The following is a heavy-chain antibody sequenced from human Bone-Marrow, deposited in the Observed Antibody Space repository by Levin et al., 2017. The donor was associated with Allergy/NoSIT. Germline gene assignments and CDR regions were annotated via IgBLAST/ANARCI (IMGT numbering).Heavy chain of an antibody. Sequence: LSLTCAASGFTFSDYYMSWIRQAPGKGLEWVSYISSSGSTIYYADSVKGRFTISRDNAKNSLYLQMNSLRAEDTAVYYCARALAAAGITYPVDYWGQGTLVTVSS. D-gene: IGHD6-13*01. CDR3: ARALAAAGITYPVDY. CDR2: ISSSGSTI. J-gene: IGHJ4*02. V-gene: IGHV3-11*01. CDR1: GFTFSDYY.